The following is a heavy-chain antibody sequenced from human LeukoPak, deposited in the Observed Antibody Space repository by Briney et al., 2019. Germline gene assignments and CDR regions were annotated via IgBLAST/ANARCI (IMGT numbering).Heavy chain of an antibody. D-gene: IGHD6-6*01. Sequence: EASVKVSCTASGYTFTSYYMHWVRQAPGQGLEWIGIINPSGGSTSYAHKFQGRVTISVDTSKSQLSLRLSSVTAADTAVYYCARHGTYSSSSYYYDMDVWGQGTTVTVSS. J-gene: IGHJ6*02. CDR2: INPSGGST. CDR1: GYTFTSYY. CDR3: ARHGTYSSSSYYYDMDV. V-gene: IGHV1-46*01.